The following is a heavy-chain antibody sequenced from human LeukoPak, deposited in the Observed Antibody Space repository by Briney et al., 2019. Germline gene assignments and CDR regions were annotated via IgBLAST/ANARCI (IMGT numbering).Heavy chain of an antibody. V-gene: IGHV3-23*01. CDR2: ISGSGGST. Sequence: GGSRRLSWAPSGFTFSSYAMSWVGQAPGRGLEWVSPISGSGGSTYYADSVKGRFTISRDNSKNTLHLQMNSLRAEDTAVYYCAKGGLRFLEWLLLPSYFDYWGQGTLVTVSS. CDR3: AKGGLRFLEWLLLPSYFDY. D-gene: IGHD3-3*01. CDR1: GFTFSSYA. J-gene: IGHJ4*02.